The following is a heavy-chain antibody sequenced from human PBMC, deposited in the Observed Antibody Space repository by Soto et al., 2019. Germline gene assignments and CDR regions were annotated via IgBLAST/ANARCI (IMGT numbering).Heavy chain of an antibody. CDR2: IWYDGSNK. V-gene: IGHV3-33*01. Sequence: PGGSLRLSCAASGFTFSSYGMHWVRQAPGKGLEWVAVIWYDGSNKYYVDSVKGRFTISRDSSKNTLYLQMNSLRAEDTAVYYCARYWSPYYGMGGWRLGTTVTV. D-gene: IGHD2-15*01. CDR3: ARYWSPYYGMGG. J-gene: IGHJ6*01. CDR1: GFTFSSYG.